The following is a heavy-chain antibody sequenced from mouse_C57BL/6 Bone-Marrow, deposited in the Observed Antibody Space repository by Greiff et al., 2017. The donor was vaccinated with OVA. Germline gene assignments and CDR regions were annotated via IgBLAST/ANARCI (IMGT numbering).Heavy chain of an antibody. Sequence: QVQLQQSGPGLVQPSQSLSITCTVSGFSLTSYGVHWVRQSPGKGLEWLGVIWSGGSTDSNAAFISRLSISKDNSKSQVFFKMNSLQADDTAIYYCASPYDPLYAMDYWGQGTSVTVSS. CDR2: IWSGGST. D-gene: IGHD2-3*01. J-gene: IGHJ4*01. V-gene: IGHV2-2*01. CDR1: GFSLTSYG. CDR3: ASPYDPLYAMDY.